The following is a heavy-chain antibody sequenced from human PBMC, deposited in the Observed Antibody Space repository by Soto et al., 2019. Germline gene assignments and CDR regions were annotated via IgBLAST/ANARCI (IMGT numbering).Heavy chain of an antibody. Sequence: QITLKESGPTLVKPTQTLTLTCTFSGFSLSTAGVCVGWIRQRPGKALEWLAVIYWNDDKRYSPSLRTRLSITKDTSKNQVVLTLTNMDPVDTATFFCAQVVGTSTTGGALHVWGQGTMVTVSS. CDR1: GFSLSTAGVC. V-gene: IGHV2-5*01. D-gene: IGHD2-2*01. CDR2: IYWNDDK. CDR3: AQVVGTSTTGGALHV. J-gene: IGHJ3*01.